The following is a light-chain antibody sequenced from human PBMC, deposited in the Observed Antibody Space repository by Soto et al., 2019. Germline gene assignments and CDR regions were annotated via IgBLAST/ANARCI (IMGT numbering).Light chain of an antibody. CDR2: EVS. Sequence: QSALTQPPSASGSPGQSVTISCTGTSSDVGDYNYVSWYQQHPGKAPKLMIYEVSKRPSGVPDRSSGSKSGNTASLTVSGLQAEDEADYYCSSYAGSLYIFGTGTKVTVL. CDR3: SSYAGSLYI. CDR1: SSDVGDYNY. J-gene: IGLJ1*01. V-gene: IGLV2-8*01.